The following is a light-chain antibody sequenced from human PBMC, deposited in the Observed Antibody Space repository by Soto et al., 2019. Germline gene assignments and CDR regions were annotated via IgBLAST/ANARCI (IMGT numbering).Light chain of an antibody. Sequence: QSVLTQPPSASGTPGQKVTISCSGSSSNIRSYTVNWYKQLPGTAPKLLIYSNDRRPSRVPDRFSGFKSGTSASLAISGLQSEDEADYYCAAWDDSLNGYVFGTGTKVTVL. V-gene: IGLV1-44*01. J-gene: IGLJ1*01. CDR2: SND. CDR3: AAWDDSLNGYV. CDR1: SSNIRSYT.